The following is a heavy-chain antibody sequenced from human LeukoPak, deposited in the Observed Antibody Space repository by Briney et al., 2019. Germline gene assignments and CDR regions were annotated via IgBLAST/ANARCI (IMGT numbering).Heavy chain of an antibody. Sequence: PGGSLRLSCAASGFTFSSYGMHWVRQAPGKGLEWVAVIWYDGSNKYYADSVKGRFTISRDNSKNTLYLQMNSLRAEDTAVYYCAKDMSSSGWYYFDYWGQGTLVTVSS. D-gene: IGHD6-19*01. CDR3: AKDMSSSGWYYFDY. CDR1: GFTFSSYG. J-gene: IGHJ4*02. CDR2: IWYDGSNK. V-gene: IGHV3-33*06.